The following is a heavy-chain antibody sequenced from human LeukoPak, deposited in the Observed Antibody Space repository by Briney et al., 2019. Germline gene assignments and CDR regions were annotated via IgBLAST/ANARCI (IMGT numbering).Heavy chain of an antibody. D-gene: IGHD6-13*01. CDR2: IIPIFGTA. CDR1: GGTFSSYA. J-gene: IGHJ4*02. CDR3: AREGIAAAGSFYFDY. V-gene: IGHV1-69*06. Sequence: GASVKVSCKASGGTFSSYAISWVRQAPGQGLEWMGGIIPIFGTANYAQKFQGRVTITADKSTSTAYMELSSLRSEDTAVYYCAREGIAAAGSFYFDYWGQGTLVTVSS.